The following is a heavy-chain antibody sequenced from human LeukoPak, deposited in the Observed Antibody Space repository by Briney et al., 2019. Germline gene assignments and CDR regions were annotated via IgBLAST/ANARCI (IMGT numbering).Heavy chain of an antibody. J-gene: IGHJ3*02. Sequence: SSETLSLTCTVSGGSISSSSYYWGWIRQPPGKGLEWIGSIYYSGSTYYNPSLKSRVTISVDTSKNQFSLKLSSVTAADTAVYYCARHNTPYYYDSSGYYHAFDIWGQGTMVTVSS. D-gene: IGHD3-22*01. CDR1: GGSISSSSYY. V-gene: IGHV4-39*01. CDR3: ARHNTPYYYDSSGYYHAFDI. CDR2: IYYSGST.